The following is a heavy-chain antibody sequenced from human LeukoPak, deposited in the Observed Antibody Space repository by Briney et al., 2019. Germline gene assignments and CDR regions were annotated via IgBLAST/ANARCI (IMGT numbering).Heavy chain of an antibody. D-gene: IGHD3-22*01. Sequence: GGSLRLSCAASGFTFSDYSMNWVRQAPGQGLEWVSSMSSTSRFIYYADSVKGRFTISRDNAKNSLYLQMNSLRAEDTAVYYCARDLGYYYDSSGGYWGQGTLVTVSS. CDR2: MSSTSRFI. CDR3: ARDLGYYYDSSGGY. CDR1: GFTFSDYS. V-gene: IGHV3-21*01. J-gene: IGHJ4*02.